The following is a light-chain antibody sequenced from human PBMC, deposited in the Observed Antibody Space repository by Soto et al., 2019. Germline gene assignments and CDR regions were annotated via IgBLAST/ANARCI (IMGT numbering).Light chain of an antibody. V-gene: IGLV2-11*01. CDR1: SSDVGGYNY. J-gene: IGLJ1*01. CDR2: DVS. CDR3: CSYAGSYTYV. Sequence: QFVLTQPRSVSGSPGQSVTISCTGTSSDVGGYNYVSWYQQHPGKAPKLMIYDVSKRPSGVPDRFSGSKSGNTASLTISGLQPEDEADYYCCSYAGSYTYVFGTGTKVTVL.